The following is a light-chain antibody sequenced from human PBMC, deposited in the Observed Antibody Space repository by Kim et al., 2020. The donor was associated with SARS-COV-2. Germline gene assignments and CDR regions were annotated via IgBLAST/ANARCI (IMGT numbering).Light chain of an antibody. Sequence: GPGVTTSRPVRRPSIESKFVYWRHHLPGAAPQPLIHGNSRRPSGFPDRFSGSKSGTSASLAISGLRSEDEGDYYCAAWDDSLHAWVFGGGTQLTVL. V-gene: IGLV1-47*01. J-gene: IGLJ3*02. CDR1: RPSIESKF. CDR2: GNS. CDR3: AAWDDSLHAWV.